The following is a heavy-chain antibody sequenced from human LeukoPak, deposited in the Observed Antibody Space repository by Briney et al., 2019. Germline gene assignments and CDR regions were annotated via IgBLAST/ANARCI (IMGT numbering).Heavy chain of an antibody. Sequence: GGSLRLSCAASGFTFKIYAMNWVRQAPGRGLEWVSAISGSGGSTYYADSVKGRFTISRDDSKNTLYLQMNSLRAEDTAIYYCAKDPQAALYDFWSTYSVDFWGQGTLVTVSS. CDR3: AKDPQAALYDFWSTYSVDF. CDR1: GFTFKIYA. V-gene: IGHV3-23*01. J-gene: IGHJ4*02. D-gene: IGHD3-3*01. CDR2: ISGSGGST.